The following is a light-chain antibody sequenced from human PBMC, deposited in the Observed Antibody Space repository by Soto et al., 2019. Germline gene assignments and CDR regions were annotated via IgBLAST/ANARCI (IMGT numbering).Light chain of an antibody. CDR1: NSDVGAYNF. CDR3: CSYTSTSTWV. J-gene: IGLJ3*02. V-gene: IGLV2-14*01. CDR2: EVT. Sequence: QSVMTQPAWVSGSPGQSITISCTGTNSDVGAYNFVSWYQHHPGNAPKLLIYEVTNRPSGVSARFSGSKSANTAYLTISGLQPEDEAHYYCCSYTSTSTWVFGGGTKLTVL.